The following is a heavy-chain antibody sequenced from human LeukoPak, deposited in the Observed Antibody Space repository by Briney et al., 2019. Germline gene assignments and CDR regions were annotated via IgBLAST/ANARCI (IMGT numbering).Heavy chain of an antibody. V-gene: IGHV3-21*01. J-gene: IGHJ4*02. CDR2: ISSSSSYI. CDR1: GFTFTSYA. Sequence: SGGSLRLSCAASGFTFTSYAMNWVRQAPGKGLEWVSSISSSSSYIYYADSVKGRFTISRDNAKNSLYLQMNSLRAEDTAVYYCARVFGYYDILTGYYAAADDGAAGGDYWGQGTLVTVSS. CDR3: ARVFGYYDILTGYYAAADDGAAGGDY. D-gene: IGHD3-9*01.